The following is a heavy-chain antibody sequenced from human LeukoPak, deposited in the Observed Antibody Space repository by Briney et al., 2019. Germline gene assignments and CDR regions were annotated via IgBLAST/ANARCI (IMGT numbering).Heavy chain of an antibody. CDR1: GFTFSSYG. Sequence: GGSLRLSCAASGFTFSSYGMHWVRQAPGKGPEWVAVISYDGSNKYYADSVKGRFTISRDNSKNTLYLQMNSLRAEDTAVYYCAKDLVVVAFISGVDYRGQGTLVTVSS. J-gene: IGHJ4*02. V-gene: IGHV3-30*18. D-gene: IGHD2-15*01. CDR2: ISYDGSNK. CDR3: AKDLVVVAFISGVDY.